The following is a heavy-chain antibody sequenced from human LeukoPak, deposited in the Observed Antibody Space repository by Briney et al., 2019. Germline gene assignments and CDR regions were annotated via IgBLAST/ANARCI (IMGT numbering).Heavy chain of an antibody. CDR2: INYRGST. CDR3: ARYVVYGSGKYYFDY. V-gene: IGHV4-39*01. J-gene: IGHJ4*02. CDR1: GGSISSSDYY. Sequence: SETLSLTCTVSGGSISSSDYYWSWSRQPPGKELGWIASINYRGSTYYNPSLKSRVTISVDTSKNQFSLRLSSVTAADTAVYFCARYVVYGSGKYYFDYWGQGSLVTVSS. D-gene: IGHD3-10*01.